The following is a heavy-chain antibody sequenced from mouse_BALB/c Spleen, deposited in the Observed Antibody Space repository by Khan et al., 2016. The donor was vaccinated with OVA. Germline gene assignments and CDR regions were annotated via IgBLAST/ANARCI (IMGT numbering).Heavy chain of an antibody. V-gene: IGHV1S29*02. CDR1: GYTFTDFN. CDR2: IFPNNGGT. CDR3: ARSGYGSFAY. D-gene: IGHD1-2*01. Sequence: VQLQQSGPELVKPGASVRISCKTSGYTFTDFNLDWVKQSHGKSLEWIGYIFPNNGGTGYNQKFKTKATLTVDSSSSTAYMELRSLTSEDSAVYYGARSGYGSFAYGGQGTLVTVSA. J-gene: IGHJ3*01.